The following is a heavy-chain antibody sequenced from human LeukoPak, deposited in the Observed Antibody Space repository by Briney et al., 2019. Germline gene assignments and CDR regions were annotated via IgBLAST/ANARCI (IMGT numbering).Heavy chain of an antibody. D-gene: IGHD3-10*01. J-gene: IGHJ3*02. CDR1: GFTFDDYA. CDR2: ISWNSGSI. V-gene: IGHV3-9*03. Sequence: GRSLRLSCAASGFTFDDYAMHWVRQAPGKGLEWVSGISWNSGSIGYADSVKGRFTISRDNAKNSLYLQMNSLRAEDMALYHCAKGLSGSVAWAFDIWGQGTMVTVSS. CDR3: AKGLSGSVAWAFDI.